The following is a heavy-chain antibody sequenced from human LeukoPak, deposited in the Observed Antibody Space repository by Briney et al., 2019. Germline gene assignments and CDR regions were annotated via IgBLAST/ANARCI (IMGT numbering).Heavy chain of an antibody. Sequence: SETLSLTCTVSGDSISGYYWSWIRQPPGKGLEWIGYIYYSGSTNYNPSLKSRVTISVDTSKNQFSLKLSSVTAADTAVYYCARRRYSSRFDYWGQGTLVTVSS. CDR1: GDSISGYY. CDR2: IYYSGST. CDR3: ARRRYSSRFDY. D-gene: IGHD6-13*01. V-gene: IGHV4-59*01. J-gene: IGHJ4*02.